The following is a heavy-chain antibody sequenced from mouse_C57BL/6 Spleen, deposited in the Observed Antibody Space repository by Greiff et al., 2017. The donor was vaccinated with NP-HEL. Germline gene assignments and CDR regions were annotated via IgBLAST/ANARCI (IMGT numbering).Heavy chain of an antibody. CDR2: ISYSGST. CDR1: GYSITSGYD. CDR3: ATGLYYFDY. Sequence: EVQRVESGPGMVKPSQSLSLTCTVTGYSITSGYDWHWIRHFPGNKLEWMGYISYSGSTNYNPSLKSRISITHDTSKNHFFLKLNSVTTEDTATYYCATGLYYFDYWGQGTTLTVSS. J-gene: IGHJ2*01. V-gene: IGHV3-1*01.